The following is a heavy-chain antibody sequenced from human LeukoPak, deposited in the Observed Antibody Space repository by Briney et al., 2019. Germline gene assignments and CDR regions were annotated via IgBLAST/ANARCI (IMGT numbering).Heavy chain of an antibody. J-gene: IGHJ6*02. CDR2: ISAYNGNT. D-gene: IGHD2-2*01. CDR1: GYTFTSYG. Sequence: ASVKVSCKASGYTFTSYGISWVRQAPGQGLEWMGWISAYNGNTNYAQKLQGRVTMTTDTSTSTAYMELRSLRSDDTAVYYCARDVVGYCSSTSCITHPPYGMDVWGQGTTVTVSS. V-gene: IGHV1-18*01. CDR3: ARDVVGYCSSTSCITHPPYGMDV.